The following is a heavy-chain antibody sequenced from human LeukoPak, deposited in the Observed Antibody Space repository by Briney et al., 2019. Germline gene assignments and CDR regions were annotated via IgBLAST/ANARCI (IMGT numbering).Heavy chain of an antibody. V-gene: IGHV4-34*01. J-gene: IGHJ4*02. CDR1: GGSFSGYY. CDR3: ARGPCSTSCHRSWYFDY. D-gene: IGHD2-2*01. Sequence: PSETLSLTCAVYGGSFSGYYWTWIRQPPGKGLEWIGEINHSGSTTCKPSLKSRVTISVDTSKNHFSLMLTSVTAADTAVYYCARGPCSTSCHRSWYFDYWGQGTLVTVSS. CDR2: INHSGST.